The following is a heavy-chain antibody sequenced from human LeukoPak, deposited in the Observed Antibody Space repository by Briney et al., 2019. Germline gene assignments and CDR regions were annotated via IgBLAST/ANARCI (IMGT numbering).Heavy chain of an antibody. D-gene: IGHD2-2*01. J-gene: IGHJ4*02. Sequence: SXTLSLTCTVSGGSISSGDYYWSWIRQPPGKGPEWIGYIYYSGSTYYNPSLKSRVTISVDTSKNQFSLKLSSVTAADTAVYYCAREGIVVVPAAMNWGQGTLVTVSS. V-gene: IGHV4-30-4*08. CDR3: AREGIVVVPAAMN. CDR2: IYYSGST. CDR1: GGSISSGDYY.